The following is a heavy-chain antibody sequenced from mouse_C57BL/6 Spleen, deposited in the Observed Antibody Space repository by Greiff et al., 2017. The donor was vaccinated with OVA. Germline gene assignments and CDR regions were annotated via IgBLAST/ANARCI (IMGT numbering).Heavy chain of an antibody. J-gene: IGHJ4*01. CDR3: TTRSNYGAMDY. V-gene: IGHV14-4*01. D-gene: IGHD2-5*01. CDR2: IDPENGDT. CDR1: GFNIKDDY. Sequence: EVKLQESGAELVRPGASVKLSCTASGFNIKDDYMHWVKQRPEQGLEWIGWIDPENGDTEYASKFQGKATITADTSSNTAYLQLSSLTSEDTAVYYCTTRSNYGAMDYWGQGTSVTVSS.